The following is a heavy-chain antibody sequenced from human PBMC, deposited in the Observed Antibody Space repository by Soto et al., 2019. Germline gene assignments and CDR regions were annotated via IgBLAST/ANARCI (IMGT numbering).Heavy chain of an antibody. V-gene: IGHV3-13*01. CDR1: GFTFSSYD. CDR3: ARDIVLYGMDV. J-gene: IGHJ6*02. D-gene: IGHD2-15*01. Sequence: LRLSCAASGFTFSSYDMHWVRQATGKGLEWVSAIGTAGDTYYPGSVKGRFTISRENAKNSLYLQMNSLRAGDTAVYYCARDIVLYGMDVCGPGTNGTGSS. CDR2: IGTAGDT.